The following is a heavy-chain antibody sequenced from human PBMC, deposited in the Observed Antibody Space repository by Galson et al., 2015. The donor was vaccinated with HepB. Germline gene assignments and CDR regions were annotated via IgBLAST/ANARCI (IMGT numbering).Heavy chain of an antibody. CDR2: ISSGSSTI. CDR3: ARGGSYSTLDY. Sequence: SLRLSCAASGFTFSTYPMNWVRQAPGKGLEWVSYISSGSSTIYHADSVKGRFAISRDNAKNSLYLQMDSLRGEDTAFYYCARGGSYSTLDYWGQGTLVTVSS. V-gene: IGHV3-48*04. D-gene: IGHD1-26*01. CDR1: GFTFSTYP. J-gene: IGHJ4*02.